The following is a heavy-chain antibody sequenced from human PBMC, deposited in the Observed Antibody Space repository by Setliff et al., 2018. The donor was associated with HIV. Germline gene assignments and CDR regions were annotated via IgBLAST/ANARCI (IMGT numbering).Heavy chain of an antibody. Sequence: PSETLSLTCTVSGGSISSYYWSWIRQPPGKRLEWIGYIYHSGSTNYNPSLESRVTISVDTSKNQFSLKLSSVTAADTAVYYCAGQPVAGAGYYYYMDVWGKGTTVTVS. D-gene: IGHD3-9*01. CDR2: IYHSGST. J-gene: IGHJ6*03. CDR3: AGQPVAGAGYYYYMDV. V-gene: IGHV4-59*08. CDR1: GGSISSYY.